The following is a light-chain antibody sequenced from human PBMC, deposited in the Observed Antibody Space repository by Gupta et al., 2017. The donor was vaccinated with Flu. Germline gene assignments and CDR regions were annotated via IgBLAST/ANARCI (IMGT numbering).Light chain of an antibody. CDR2: KAS. CDR1: QSISSW. CDR3: QQDNSYSWT. Sequence: DIQMTQSPSTLSASVGDRVTITCRASQSISSWLAWYQQKPGKAPNLLIYKASSLESGVPSRFSGSGSGTEFTLTISSLQPDDFATYYCQQDNSYSWTFGQGTKVEMK. J-gene: IGKJ1*01. V-gene: IGKV1-5*03.